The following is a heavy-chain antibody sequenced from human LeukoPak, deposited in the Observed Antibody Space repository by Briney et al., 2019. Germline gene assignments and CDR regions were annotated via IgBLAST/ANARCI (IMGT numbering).Heavy chain of an antibody. CDR3: ARGRSGSYQPNQPFDY. CDR2: IYYSGST. J-gene: IGHJ4*02. CDR1: GGSISSYY. Sequence: PSETLSLTCTVSGGSISSYYWSWIRQPPGKGLEWIGYIYYSGSTNYNPSLKSRVTISVKTSKNQFSLKLRSVTAEDTAVYYCARGRSGSYQPNQPFDYWGQGTLVTVSS. D-gene: IGHD1-26*01. V-gene: IGHV4-59*01.